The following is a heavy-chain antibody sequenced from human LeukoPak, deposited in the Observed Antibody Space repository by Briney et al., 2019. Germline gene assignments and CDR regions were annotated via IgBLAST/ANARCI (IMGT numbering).Heavy chain of an antibody. CDR2: IWYDGSNK. CDR1: GFTFSSYG. V-gene: IGHV3-33*08. CDR3: ARDAAAGAIDY. J-gene: IGHJ4*02. Sequence: GGSLRLSCAASGFTFSSYGMHWVRQAPGKGLEWVAVIWYDGSNKYYADSVKGRFTISRDKSKNTLYLQMNSLRAEDTAVYYCARDAAAGAIDYWGQGTLVTVSS. D-gene: IGHD6-13*01.